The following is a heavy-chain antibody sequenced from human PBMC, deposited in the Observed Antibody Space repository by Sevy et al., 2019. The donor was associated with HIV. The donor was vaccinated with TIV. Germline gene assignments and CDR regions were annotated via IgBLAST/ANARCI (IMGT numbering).Heavy chain of an antibody. CDR1: GFTFSSYA. V-gene: IGHV3-30-3*01. CDR2: ISYDGSNK. Sequence: GGSLRLSCAASGFTFSSYAMHWVRQAPGKGLEWVAVISYDGSNKYYADSVKGRFTISRDNSKNTLYLQMNSLRAEDTAVYYCARDPGGGYEGLTSYFDYWGQRTLVTVSS. J-gene: IGHJ4*02. D-gene: IGHD5-12*01. CDR3: ARDPGGGYEGLTSYFDY.